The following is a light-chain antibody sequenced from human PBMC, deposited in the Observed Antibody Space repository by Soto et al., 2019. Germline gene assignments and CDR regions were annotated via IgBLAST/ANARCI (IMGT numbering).Light chain of an antibody. CDR2: GAS. CDR3: QHYGYSPPLT. Sequence: EIVLTQSPGTLSLSPGERATLSCRASQSVRSGYLAWYQQKPGQAPRLLIYGASSRATGIPDRFSGSGSGTDFTLTISRLEPEDFAVFYCQHYGYSPPLTFGGGTKVEIK. CDR1: QSVRSGY. J-gene: IGKJ4*01. V-gene: IGKV3-20*01.